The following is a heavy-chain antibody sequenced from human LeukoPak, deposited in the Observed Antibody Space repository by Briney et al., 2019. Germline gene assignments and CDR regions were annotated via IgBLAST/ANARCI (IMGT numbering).Heavy chain of an antibody. CDR2: IYSGGST. CDR1: GFTVSSNY. CDR3: ARRPAAKYYYYGMDV. V-gene: IGHV3-66*01. Sequence: GGSLRLSCAASGFTVSSNYMSWVRQAPGKGLEWVSVIYSGGSTYYADAVKGRFTISRDNSKNTLYLQMNSLRAEDTAVYYCARRPAAKYYYYGMDVWGQGTTVTVSS. J-gene: IGHJ6*02. D-gene: IGHD2-2*01.